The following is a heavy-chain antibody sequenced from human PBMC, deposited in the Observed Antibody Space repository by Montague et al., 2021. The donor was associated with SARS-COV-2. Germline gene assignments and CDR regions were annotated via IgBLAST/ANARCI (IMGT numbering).Heavy chain of an antibody. CDR1: GGSISSYY. CDR2: IYCSGSA. CDR3: ARRGLGYCSGGSCPNAFDI. Sequence: ETLSLTCTVSGGSISSYYWSWIRQPPGKGLEWIGYIYCSGSAXXXPSXXXRVTISVDTSKNQFSLKLSSVTAADTAVYYCARRGLGYCSGGSCPNAFDIWGHGTMVTVSS. V-gene: IGHV4-59*01. J-gene: IGHJ3*02. D-gene: IGHD2-15*01.